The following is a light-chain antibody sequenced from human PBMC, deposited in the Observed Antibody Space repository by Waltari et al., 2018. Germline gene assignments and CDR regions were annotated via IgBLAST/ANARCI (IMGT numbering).Light chain of an antibody. V-gene: IGLV1-51*02. CDR2: ESY. Sequence: QSVLTQPPSVSAAPGQKVTISCAGSRSNIGTSFVSWFQQLPGTAPKPLFSESYKRLSGTPDRFSGSRSGTSATLDITGLQTGDEADYYCATWDDSLTAVVFGGGTKVTVL. CDR3: ATWDDSLTAVV. CDR1: RSNIGTSF. J-gene: IGLJ2*01.